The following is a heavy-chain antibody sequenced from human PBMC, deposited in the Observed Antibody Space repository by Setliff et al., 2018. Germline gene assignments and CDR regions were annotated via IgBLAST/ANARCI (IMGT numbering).Heavy chain of an antibody. V-gene: IGHV4-38-2*01. CDR3: ATPGRDDLDSPFEPFDI. CDR2: IYHRGRK. CDR1: GASINSGHY. Sequence: SETLSLTCAVSGASINSGHYWGWIRQPPGKGLEWIASIYHRGRKYYNPSLQSRVSVSLDTSKNHFSLRLTSMTAADTAVYYCATPGRDDLDSPFEPFDIWGQGTMVTVSS. J-gene: IGHJ3*02. D-gene: IGHD3-3*01.